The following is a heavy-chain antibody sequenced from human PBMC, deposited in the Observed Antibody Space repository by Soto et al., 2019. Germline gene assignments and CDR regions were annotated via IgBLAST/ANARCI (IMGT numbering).Heavy chain of an antibody. CDR2: MNPNSGNT. CDR1: GYTFTSYD. J-gene: IGHJ6*03. V-gene: IGHV1-8*01. D-gene: IGHD2-2*02. Sequence: ASVKVSCKASGYTFTSYDINWVRQATGQGLEWMGWMNPNSGNTGYAQKFQGRVTMTRNTSISTAYMELSSLRSEDTAVYYCARGDCSSTSCYIFDYYYYMDVWGKGTTVTVSS. CDR3: ARGDCSSTSCYIFDYYYYMDV.